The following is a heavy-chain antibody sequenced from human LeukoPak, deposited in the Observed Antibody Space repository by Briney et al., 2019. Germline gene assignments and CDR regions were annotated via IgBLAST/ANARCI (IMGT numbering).Heavy chain of an antibody. V-gene: IGHV1-18*04. Sequence: GASVKVSCNASGYTFTSYSINWVRRAPGQGLEWMGWISPSNGDTSYAQKVQDRVTMTTDTSTTTVYMELRSLGSDDTAIYYCVRDSGWELRHFFFDDWGQGTLVTVSS. D-gene: IGHD4-23*01. CDR2: ISPSNGDT. CDR3: VRDSGWELRHFFFDD. CDR1: GYTFTSYS. J-gene: IGHJ4*02.